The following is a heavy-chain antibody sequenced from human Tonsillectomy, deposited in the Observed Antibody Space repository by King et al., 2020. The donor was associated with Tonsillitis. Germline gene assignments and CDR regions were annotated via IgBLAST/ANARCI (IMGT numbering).Heavy chain of an antibody. CDR1: GFTFSSNA. V-gene: IGHV3-30*04. CDR3: TRNPVGQYYFDY. J-gene: IGHJ4*02. Sequence: VQLVESGGGVVQPGRSLRLSCAASGFTFSSNAMHWVRQAPGKGLEWVAVISYDATNKYYADSVKGRFTISRDNSENTLYLQMNSLRAEDTAVYYCTRNPVGQYYFDYWGQGTLVTVSS. CDR2: ISYDATNK.